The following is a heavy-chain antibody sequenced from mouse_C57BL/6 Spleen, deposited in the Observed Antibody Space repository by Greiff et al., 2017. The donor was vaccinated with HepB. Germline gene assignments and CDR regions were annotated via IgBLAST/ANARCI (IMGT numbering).Heavy chain of an antibody. V-gene: IGHV1-80*01. D-gene: IGHD2-3*01. CDR3: ARRGDGYYYFDY. CDR2: IYPGDGDT. CDR1: GYAFSSYW. J-gene: IGHJ2*01. Sequence: QVQLKESGAELVKPGASVKISCKASGYAFSSYWMNWVKQRPGKGLEWIGQIYPGDGDTNYNGKFKGKATLTADKSSSTAYMQLSSLTSEDSAVYFCARRGDGYYYFDYWGQGTTLTVSS.